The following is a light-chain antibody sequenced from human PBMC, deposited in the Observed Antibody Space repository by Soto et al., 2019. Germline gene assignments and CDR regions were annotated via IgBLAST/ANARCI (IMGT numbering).Light chain of an antibody. Sequence: EIVMTQSPGTLSKSPGERATLSCRASQSVSSNLAWYQQKPGQAPRLLIYGASTRATGIPARFSGSGSETEFTLTISSLQSEDFAVYYCQQFYNWPRTFGQGTKVDIK. CDR2: GAS. J-gene: IGKJ1*01. CDR1: QSVSSN. V-gene: IGKV3-15*01. CDR3: QQFYNWPRT.